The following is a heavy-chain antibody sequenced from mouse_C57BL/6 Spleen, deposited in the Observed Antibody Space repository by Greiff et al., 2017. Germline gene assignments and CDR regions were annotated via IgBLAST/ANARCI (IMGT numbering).Heavy chain of an antibody. D-gene: IGHD1-1*01. J-gene: IGHJ3*01. CDR2: IYPGDGDT. CDR3: ATYYGSSPWFAY. Sequence: VQLQESGPELVKPGASVKLSCTASGYAFSSSWMNWVKQTPGKGLEWIGRIYPGDGDTNYNGKFKGKATLTADNSSSTAYMQLSSLTSEDSAVYFCATYYGSSPWFAYWGQGTLVTVSA. V-gene: IGHV1-82*01. CDR1: GYAFSSSW.